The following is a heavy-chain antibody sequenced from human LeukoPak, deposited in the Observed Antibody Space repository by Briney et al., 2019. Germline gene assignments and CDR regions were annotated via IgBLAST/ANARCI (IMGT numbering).Heavy chain of an antibody. D-gene: IGHD4-17*01. V-gene: IGHV4-59*07. CDR2: ITNSGTT. CDR3: ARVVRGAVTSNCFDP. Sequence: SATLSLTCTVSGGSINDYYWTWIRQAPGQGLEWIGYITNSGTTAYYPSLKSRVTMSVDTSNNEFSLRLTSVTAADTAMYYCARVVRGAVTSNCFDPWGQGTLVTVSS. CDR1: GGSINDYY. J-gene: IGHJ5*02.